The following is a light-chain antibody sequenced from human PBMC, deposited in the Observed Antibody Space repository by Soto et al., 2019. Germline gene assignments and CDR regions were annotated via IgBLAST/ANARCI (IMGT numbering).Light chain of an antibody. J-gene: IGKJ1*01. CDR1: HSVSSN. CDR3: QQYNNWPRT. Sequence: IVMTHSPSTLSVSPGERASLSCRASHSVSSNLAWYQQKPGQAPRLLIYGASTRATGIPARFSGSGSGTEFTLTISSLQSEDFAVYYCQQYNNWPRTFGQGTKVDIK. CDR2: GAS. V-gene: IGKV3-15*01.